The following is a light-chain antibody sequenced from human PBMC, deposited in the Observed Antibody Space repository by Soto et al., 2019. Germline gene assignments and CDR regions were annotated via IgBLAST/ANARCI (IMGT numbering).Light chain of an antibody. CDR2: LSS. Sequence: DIVMTQSPLSLPVTPGESASISCRSSQSLLHSSGHNFVDWYMQKPGQSPQLLIYLSSNRASGVPDRFSGSASGTDFTLKISRVEAEDIGVYYCMQALQTPITFGQGTRLEIK. CDR3: MQALQTPIT. CDR1: QSLLHSSGHNF. J-gene: IGKJ5*01. V-gene: IGKV2-28*01.